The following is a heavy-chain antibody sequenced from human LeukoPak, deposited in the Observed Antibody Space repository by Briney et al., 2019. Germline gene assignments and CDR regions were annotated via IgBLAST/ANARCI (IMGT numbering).Heavy chain of an antibody. CDR2: INHSGST. CDR1: GGSFSGYY. CDR3: ARRRIMWYFDL. V-gene: IGHV4-34*01. J-gene: IGHJ2*01. Sequence: SETLSLTCAVYGGSFSGYYWSWIRQPPGKGLEWIGEINHSGSTNYNPSLKSRVTISVDTSKNQFSLKLSSVTAADTAVYYCARRRIMWYFDLWGRGTLVTVSS. D-gene: IGHD3-16*01.